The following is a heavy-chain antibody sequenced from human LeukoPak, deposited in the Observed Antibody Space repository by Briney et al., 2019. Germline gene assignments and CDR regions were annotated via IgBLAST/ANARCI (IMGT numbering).Heavy chain of an antibody. Sequence: SETLSLTCAVYGGSFSGYYWSWIRQPPGKGLEWIGEINHSGSTNYNPSLKSRVTISVDTSKNQFSLKLSSVTAADTAVYYCARGSLQLWLILRSFYFDYWGQGTLVTVSS. CDR1: GGSFSGYY. J-gene: IGHJ4*02. V-gene: IGHV4-34*01. CDR3: ARGSLQLWLILRSFYFDY. D-gene: IGHD5-18*01. CDR2: INHSGST.